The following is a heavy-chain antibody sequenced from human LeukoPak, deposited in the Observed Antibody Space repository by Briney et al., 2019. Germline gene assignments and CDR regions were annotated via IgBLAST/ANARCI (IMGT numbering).Heavy chain of an antibody. V-gene: IGHV4-34*12. D-gene: IGHD6-19*01. CDR1: GGSFNGYY. CDR3: ARRKRGSGGPFDY. Sequence: SETLSLTCAVYGGSFNGYYWSWIRQPPGKGLEWIGEIIHSGRTSYNPSLKGRVTISIDTSKKQFSLELSSVTAADTAIYFCARRKRGSGGPFDYWGQGTLVTVSS. CDR2: IIHSGRT. J-gene: IGHJ4*02.